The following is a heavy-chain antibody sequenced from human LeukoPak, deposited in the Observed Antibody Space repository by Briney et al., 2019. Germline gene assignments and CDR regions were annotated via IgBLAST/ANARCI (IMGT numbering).Heavy chain of an antibody. V-gene: IGHV4-39*01. D-gene: IGHD3-10*01. CDR2: INYGGTT. J-gene: IGHJ5*02. Sequence: SETLSLTCTVSGGSISSSIYYWAWIRQPPGKGPEWIGSINYGGTTYYHPSLESRVTMSVDTSKNQVSLKLTSVTAADTAVYYCARPGGPVDPWGQGTLVTVSS. CDR1: GGSISSSIYY. CDR3: ARPGGPVDP.